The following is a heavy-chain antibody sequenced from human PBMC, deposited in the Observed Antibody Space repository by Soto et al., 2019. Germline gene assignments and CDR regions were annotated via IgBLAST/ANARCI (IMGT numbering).Heavy chain of an antibody. D-gene: IGHD6-19*01. CDR3: AREGVAGSYFDY. CDR2: IYYSGST. CDR1: GGSISSYY. J-gene: IGHJ4*02. V-gene: IGHV4-59*01. Sequence: SETLSLTCTVSGGSISSYYWSWIRQPPGKGLEWIGYIYYSGSTNYNPSLKSRVTISVDTSKNQFSLKLSSVTAADTAVYYCAREGVAGSYFDYWGQGTLVTVSS.